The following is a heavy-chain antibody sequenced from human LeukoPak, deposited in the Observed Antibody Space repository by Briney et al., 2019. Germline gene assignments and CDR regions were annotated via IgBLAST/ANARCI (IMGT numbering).Heavy chain of an antibody. V-gene: IGHV3-21*01. CDR2: ISSSSSYL. CDR1: GFTFSKYW. CDR3: ARDTPGVPLGDY. Sequence: GGSLRLSCAASGFTFSKYWMSWVRQAPGKGLEWVSSISSSSSYLYYADSVKGRFTISRDNAKNSLYLQMNSLRAEDTAVYYCARDTPGVPLGDYWGQGTLVTVSS. J-gene: IGHJ4*02. D-gene: IGHD3-16*01.